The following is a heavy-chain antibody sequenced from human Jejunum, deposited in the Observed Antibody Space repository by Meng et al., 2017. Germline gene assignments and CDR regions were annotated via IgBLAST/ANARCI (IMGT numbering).Heavy chain of an antibody. V-gene: IGHV3-7*01. Sequence: GESLKISCAASGSSFSTYWMSLVRQAAGTGLEWVANMKPDGSQIEYVDFVKGRSTISRDNAKNSLFLQMNSLRAEDTAMYYCARVSSASGTMHWGQGTLVTVSS. J-gene: IGHJ4*02. CDR3: ARVSSASGTMH. CDR2: MKPDGSQI. D-gene: IGHD3-10*01. CDR1: GSSFSTYW.